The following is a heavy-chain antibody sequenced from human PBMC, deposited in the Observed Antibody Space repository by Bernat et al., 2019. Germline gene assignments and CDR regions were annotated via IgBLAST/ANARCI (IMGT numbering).Heavy chain of an antibody. CDR3: ASFYGSGSYYVDY. Sequence: EVQLVETGGGLIQPGGSLRLSCAASGLTASSNYMSWVRQTPGKGLEWVSGIYSGGATYYADSVKGRFTISRDNSKNTLYLQMNSLRAEDTAVYYCASFYGSGSYYVDYWGQGTLVTVSS. CDR2: IYSGGAT. CDR1: GLTASSNY. V-gene: IGHV3-53*02. D-gene: IGHD3-10*01. J-gene: IGHJ4*02.